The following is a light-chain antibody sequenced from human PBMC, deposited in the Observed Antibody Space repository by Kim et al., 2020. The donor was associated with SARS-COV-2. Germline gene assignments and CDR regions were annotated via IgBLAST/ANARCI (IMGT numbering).Light chain of an antibody. CDR3: AAWDDSLNVV. Sequence: PGQRVTISCSGSSSNIGSNTVNWYQQLPGTAPKLLIYSNNQRPSGVPDRFSGSKSGTSASLAINGLQSEDEADYYCAAWDDSLNVVFGGGTQLTVL. CDR1: SSNIGSNT. V-gene: IGLV1-44*01. J-gene: IGLJ2*01. CDR2: SNN.